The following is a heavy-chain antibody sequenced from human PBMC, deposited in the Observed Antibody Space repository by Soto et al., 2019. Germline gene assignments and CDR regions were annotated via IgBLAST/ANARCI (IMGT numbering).Heavy chain of an antibody. D-gene: IGHD3-3*02. CDR1: GFTFTSNS. CDR3: ARDFRTFFDY. Sequence: SAKVTCTESGFTFTSNSRCWLRQAPGQGLEWMGCISASNGSTNYAQKLQGRVTMTTDTSTSTAYMELRSLRSDDTAVYYCARDFRTFFDYWGQGTLVTVS. V-gene: IGHV1-18*04. CDR2: ISASNGST. J-gene: IGHJ4*02.